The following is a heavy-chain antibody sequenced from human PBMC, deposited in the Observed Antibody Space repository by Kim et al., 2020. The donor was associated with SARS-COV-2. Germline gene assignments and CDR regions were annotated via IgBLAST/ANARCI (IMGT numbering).Heavy chain of an antibody. J-gene: IGHJ4*02. D-gene: IGHD3-10*01. CDR1: GFTFSNAW. CDR3: TTDTTSRLLWFGELLSRDY. CDR2: IKSKTDGGTT. V-gene: IGHV3-15*01. Sequence: GGSLRLSCAASGFTFSNAWMSWVRQAPGKGLEWVGRIKSKTDGGTTDYAAPVKGRFTISRDDSKNTLYLQMNSLKTEDTAVYYCTTDTTSRLLWFGELLSRDYWGQGTLVTVSS.